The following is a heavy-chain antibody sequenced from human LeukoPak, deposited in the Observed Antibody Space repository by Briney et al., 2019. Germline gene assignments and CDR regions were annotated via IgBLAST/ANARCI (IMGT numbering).Heavy chain of an antibody. J-gene: IGHJ4*02. CDR1: GFTFGGYG. V-gene: IGHV3-33*01. CDR3: ARDGHYGDYFDY. D-gene: IGHD4-17*01. Sequence: GGSLRLSCAGSGFTFGGYGMHWFRQTPGKGLEWVAVIAYDGSRAFYADSVKGRFTISRDNAKNSLYLQMNSLRAEDTAVYYCARDGHYGDYFDYWGQGTLVTVSS. CDR2: IAYDGSRA.